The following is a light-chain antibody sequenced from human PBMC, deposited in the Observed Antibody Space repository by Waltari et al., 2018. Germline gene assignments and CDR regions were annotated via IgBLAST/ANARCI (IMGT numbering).Light chain of an antibody. CDR3: CSYVGEDSLL. J-gene: IGLJ3*02. V-gene: IGLV2-23*02. CDR2: EVT. CDR1: TNDVGNFNL. Sequence: QSALTQPSSVSGSPGQSITISCTATTNDVGNFNLVSWYQQHPGRAPKLIVYEVTKRPSGVSDRFSGSKSGNTASLTISGLQAEDGSEYYCCSYVGEDSLLFGGGTKVTVL.